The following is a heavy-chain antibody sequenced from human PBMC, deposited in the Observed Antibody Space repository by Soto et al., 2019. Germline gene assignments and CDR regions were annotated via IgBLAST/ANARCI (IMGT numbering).Heavy chain of an antibody. CDR1: GGSISGTHNY. V-gene: IGHV4-39*01. CDR2: IHYSGNT. D-gene: IGHD3-22*01. CDR3: ARQWFY. Sequence: QLRLQESGPGLVKTSESLSLTCIVSGGSISGTHNYWGWIRHPPGKGLGWIGSIHYSGNTYYSPSLKSRVTLSIDTSKHQFSLNLRSMTAADTAVYYCARQWFYWGQGSLVTVS. J-gene: IGHJ4*02.